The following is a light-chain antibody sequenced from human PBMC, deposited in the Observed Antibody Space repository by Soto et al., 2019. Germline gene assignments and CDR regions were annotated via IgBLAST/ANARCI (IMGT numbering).Light chain of an antibody. CDR3: QQRSNWPPT. CDR2: DAS. J-gene: IGKJ4*01. V-gene: IGKV3-11*01. Sequence: EIVLTQSPATLSLSPGERATLSCRASQSVSRYLAWYQQKPGQAPRLLIYDASNRATGIPARFSGSGSGTDFTLTISSLEPEDFAVYYGQQRSNWPPTFGGGTKVEIK. CDR1: QSVSRY.